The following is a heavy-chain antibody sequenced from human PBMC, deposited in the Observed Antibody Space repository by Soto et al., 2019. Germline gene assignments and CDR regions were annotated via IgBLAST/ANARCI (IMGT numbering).Heavy chain of an antibody. Sequence: QVQLQEAGPGLVKPSQTLSLTCTVSGGSISSGGYYWSWIRHHPGKGLEWIVYIYYNGSTYYNPYIKSRITISVDTSKNQFSLKPSSVTAADPAVYYCARDLQYSRLFYGMDVWGHGTTVTVSS. CDR1: GGSISSGGYY. CDR2: IYYNGST. D-gene: IGHD6-13*01. CDR3: ARDLQYSRLFYGMDV. V-gene: IGHV4-31*03. J-gene: IGHJ6*02.